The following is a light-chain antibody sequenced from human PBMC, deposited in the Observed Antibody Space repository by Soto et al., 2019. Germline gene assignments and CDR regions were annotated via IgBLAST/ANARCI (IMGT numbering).Light chain of an antibody. J-gene: IGLJ2*01. V-gene: IGLV2-8*01. Sequence: QSALTQPPSASGSPGQSVTISCTGTSSDVGGYNYVSWYQQHPGKAPKLMISEVSKRPSGVPDRFSGSKSGNTASLTVSGLQAEDEADYYCSSFAGNNNLVFGGGTKLNDL. CDR1: SSDVGGYNY. CDR3: SSFAGNNNLV. CDR2: EVS.